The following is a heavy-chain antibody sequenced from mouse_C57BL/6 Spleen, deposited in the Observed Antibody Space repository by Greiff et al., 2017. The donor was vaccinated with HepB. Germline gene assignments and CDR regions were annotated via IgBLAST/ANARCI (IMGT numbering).Heavy chain of an antibody. J-gene: IGHJ4*01. D-gene: IGHD2-1*01. Sequence: QVQLQQSGAELVRPGASVTLSCKASGYTFTDYEMHWVKQTPVHGLEWIGAIDPETGGTAYNQKFKGKAILTADKSSSTAYMELRSLTSEDSAVYYCTRLLPGYAMDYWGQGTSVTVSS. CDR2: IDPETGGT. CDR3: TRLLPGYAMDY. CDR1: GYTFTDYE. V-gene: IGHV1-15*01.